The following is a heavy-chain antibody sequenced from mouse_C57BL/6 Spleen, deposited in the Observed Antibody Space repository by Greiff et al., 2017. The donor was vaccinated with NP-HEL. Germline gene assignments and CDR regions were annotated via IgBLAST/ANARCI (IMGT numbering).Heavy chain of an antibody. V-gene: IGHV1-55*01. D-gene: IGHD1-1*01. CDR2: IYPGSGST. CDR3: ARGGGYYGSTY. J-gene: IGHJ3*01. Sequence: QVQLQQPGAELVKPGASVMMSCKASGYTFTSYWITWVKQRPGQGLEWIGDIYPGSGSTNYNEKFKSKATLTVDTSSSTAYMQLSSLTSEDSAVYYCARGGGYYGSTYWGQGTLVTVSA. CDR1: GYTFTSYW.